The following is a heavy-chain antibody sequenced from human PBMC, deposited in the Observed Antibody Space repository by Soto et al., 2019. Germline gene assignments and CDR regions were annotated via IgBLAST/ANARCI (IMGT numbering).Heavy chain of an antibody. CDR1: GGSISSSSYY. CDR3: ARLATVFDY. Sequence: PSETLSLTCTVSGGSISSSSYYWGWIRQPPGKGLEWVGSIYYSGSTYYNPSLKSRVTMSVDTSKNQFSLRLSSVTASDTAVYYCARLATVFDYWGQGTLVTVSS. V-gene: IGHV4-39*01. CDR2: IYYSGST. D-gene: IGHD1-26*01. J-gene: IGHJ4*02.